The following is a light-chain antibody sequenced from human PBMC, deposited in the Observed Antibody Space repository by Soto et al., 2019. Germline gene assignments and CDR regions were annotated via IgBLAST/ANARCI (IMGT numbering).Light chain of an antibody. CDR3: SSYTRSSTLV. CDR1: SGDVGAYDY. Sequence: QSVLTQPASVSGSPGQSITISCTGTSGDVGAYDYVSWYQQHPGKAPKLMIYDVTNRPSGVSDRFSGSKSGNTASLTISGLHTEDEADYHCSSYTRSSTLVFGGGTKVTVL. J-gene: IGLJ2*01. CDR2: DVT. V-gene: IGLV2-14*01.